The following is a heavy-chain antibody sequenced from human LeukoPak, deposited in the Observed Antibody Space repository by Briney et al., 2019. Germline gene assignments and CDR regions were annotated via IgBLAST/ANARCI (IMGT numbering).Heavy chain of an antibody. CDR3: ARDFFPVVDSTWYEIGY. J-gene: IGHJ4*02. V-gene: IGHV3-30*19. CDR1: GFTFSSYG. Sequence: HAGGSLRLSCAASGFTFSSYGMHWVRQAPGKGLEWVTLISYDGYDKSYADSVRGRFTISRDNSRNTLYLQMDSLRSEDTAVYYCARDFFPVVDSTWYEIGYWGQGTLVTVSS. D-gene: IGHD2-21*01. CDR2: ISYDGYDK.